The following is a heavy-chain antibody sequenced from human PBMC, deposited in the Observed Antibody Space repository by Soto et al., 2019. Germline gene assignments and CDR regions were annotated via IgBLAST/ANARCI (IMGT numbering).Heavy chain of an antibody. D-gene: IGHD6-19*01. Sequence: QITXXESGXTLXXPTQTLTLTCTFSGFSLSSTXMAXXXIRQPPGKALEWLALIYWDDDKRYSPFLKSRLTITKDTPKNQVVLTMSNMDPVDTARNYCAHIVVAGLGYYFDYWGQGTLVTVSS. V-gene: IGHV2-5*02. CDR2: IYWDDDK. CDR3: AHIVVAGLGYYFDY. J-gene: IGHJ4*02. CDR1: GFSLSSTXMA.